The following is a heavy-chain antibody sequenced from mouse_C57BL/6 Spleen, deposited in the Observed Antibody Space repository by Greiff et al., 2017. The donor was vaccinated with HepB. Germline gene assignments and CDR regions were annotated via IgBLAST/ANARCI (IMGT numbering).Heavy chain of an antibody. CDR1: GYSITSGYY. J-gene: IGHJ3*01. CDR3: ARGYDYDEGAWFAY. CDR2: ISYDGSN. D-gene: IGHD2-4*01. V-gene: IGHV3-6*01. Sequence: ESGPGLVKPSQSLSLTCSVTGYSITSGYYWNWIRQFPGNKLEWMGYISYDGSNNYNPSLKNRISITRDTSKNQFFLKLNSVTTEDTATYYCARGYDYDEGAWFAYWGQGTLVTVSA.